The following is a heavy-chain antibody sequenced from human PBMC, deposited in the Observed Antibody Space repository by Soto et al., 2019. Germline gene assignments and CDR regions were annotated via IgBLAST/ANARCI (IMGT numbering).Heavy chain of an antibody. Sequence: QVQLVESGGGVVQPGRSLRLSCAASGFTFSSYAMHWVRQAPGKGLEWVAVISYDGSNKYYADSVKGRFTISRDNSKNTLYLQKNSLRAEDTAVYYCARAGRGSNVNAFDIWGQGTMVTVSS. CDR2: ISYDGSNK. D-gene: IGHD3-10*01. CDR1: GFTFSSYA. V-gene: IGHV3-30-3*01. CDR3: ARAGRGSNVNAFDI. J-gene: IGHJ3*02.